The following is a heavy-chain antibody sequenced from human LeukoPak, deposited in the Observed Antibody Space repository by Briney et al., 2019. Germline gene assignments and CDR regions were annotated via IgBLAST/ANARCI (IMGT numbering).Heavy chain of an antibody. J-gene: IGHJ4*02. D-gene: IGHD2-15*01. CDR3: AGDRAYCSGGSCYGSVTLDY. CDR1: GFTFSSYA. Sequence: PGRSLRLSCAASGFTFSSYAMHWVRQAPGKGLEWVAVISYDGSNKYYADSVKGRFTISRDNSKNTLYLQMNSLRAEDTAVYYCAGDRAYCSGGSCYGSVTLDYWGQGTLVTVSS. CDR2: ISYDGSNK. V-gene: IGHV3-30*04.